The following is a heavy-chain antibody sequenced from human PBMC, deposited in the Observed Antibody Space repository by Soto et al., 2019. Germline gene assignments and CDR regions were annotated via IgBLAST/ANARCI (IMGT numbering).Heavy chain of an antibody. CDR3: ARIAPIVVVVAATDFDY. CDR2: INPNSGGT. D-gene: IGHD2-15*01. J-gene: IGHJ4*02. CDR1: GYTFTGYY. Sequence: ASVKVSCKASGYTFTGYYMHWVRQAPGQGLEWMGWINPNSGGTNYAQKFQGRVTMTRDTSISTAYMELSGLRSDDTAVYYCARIAPIVVVVAATDFDYWGQGTLVTVSS. V-gene: IGHV1-2*02.